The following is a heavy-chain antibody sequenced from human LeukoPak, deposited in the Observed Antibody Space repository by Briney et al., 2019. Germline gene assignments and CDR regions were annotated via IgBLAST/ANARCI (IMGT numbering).Heavy chain of an antibody. V-gene: IGHV3-7*01. CDR2: INQDGSEK. CDR3: ADPPSDY. Sequence: AGGSLRLSCAASGFNFNGKWMTWVRQAPGKGLYWLANINQDGSEKYYVDSVKGRFTISRDNAKSSLYLEMSGLRAEDTAVYYCADPPSDYWGQGTLVAVSS. CDR1: GFNFNGKW. J-gene: IGHJ4*02.